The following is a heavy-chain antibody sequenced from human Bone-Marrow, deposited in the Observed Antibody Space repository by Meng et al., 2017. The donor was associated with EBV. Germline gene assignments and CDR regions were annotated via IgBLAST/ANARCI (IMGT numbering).Heavy chain of an antibody. V-gene: IGHV4-39*01. CDR3: ARPFPSWQSPRLDPFGA. Sequence: QLRLRVSGPGQVKPSEPLSRTCTVSGDSISSFYYWGWIRQPPGRGLEWIGSVHYTGSTYYSPSLKSRVTVSVDTSKNQFSLRLTSVTSADTAVYYCARPFPSWQSPRLDPFGAWGQGTLVTVSS. CDR2: VHYTGST. D-gene: IGHD6-19*01. CDR1: GDSISSFYY. J-gene: IGHJ5*02.